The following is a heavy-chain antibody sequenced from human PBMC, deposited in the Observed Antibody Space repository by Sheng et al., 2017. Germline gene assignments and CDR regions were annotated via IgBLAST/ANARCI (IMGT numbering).Heavy chain of an antibody. Sequence: QVQLVQSGAEVKKPGSSVKVSCKASGGTFSSYTISWVRQAPGQGLEWMGRIIPILGIANYAQKFQGRVTITADKSTSTAYMELSSLRSEDTAVYYCAREMATEYYYYYYMDVWGKGTTVTVSS. D-gene: IGHD5-12*01. J-gene: IGHJ6*03. CDR1: GGTFSSYT. CDR3: AREMATEYYYYYYMDV. V-gene: IGHV1-69*08. CDR2: IIPILGIA.